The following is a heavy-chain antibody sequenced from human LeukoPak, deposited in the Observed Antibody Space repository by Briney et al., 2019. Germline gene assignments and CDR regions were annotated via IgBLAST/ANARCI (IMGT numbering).Heavy chain of an antibody. V-gene: IGHV3-23*01. Sequence: GGSLRLSCAASGFTFSSYAMSWVRQAPGKGLEWVSGISGSRGSTHYADSVKGQFTISRDNSKNTLWLQMNSLRAEDTALYYCAKKGDSGWVFDYWGQGTLVTVSS. CDR2: ISGSRGST. D-gene: IGHD6-19*01. CDR1: GFTFSSYA. CDR3: AKKGDSGWVFDY. J-gene: IGHJ4*02.